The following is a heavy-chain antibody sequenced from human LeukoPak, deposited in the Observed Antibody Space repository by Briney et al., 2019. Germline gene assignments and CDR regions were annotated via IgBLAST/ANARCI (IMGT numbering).Heavy chain of an antibody. V-gene: IGHV4-59*01. CDR1: GGSISSYY. J-gene: IGHJ4*02. CDR2: IYYSGST. CDR3: ARDRDGLFDY. Sequence: PSETLSLTCTVSGGSISSYYWSWIRQPPGKGLEWIGYIYYSGSTNYNPSLKSRVTISVDTSKNQFSLKLSSVTAADTAVYYCARDRDGLFDYWGQRTLVTVSS. D-gene: IGHD5-24*01.